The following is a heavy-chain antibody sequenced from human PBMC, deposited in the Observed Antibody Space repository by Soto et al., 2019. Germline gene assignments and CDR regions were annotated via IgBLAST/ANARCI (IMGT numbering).Heavy chain of an antibody. CDR1: GYSFTSYG. CDR2: ITTYNGNT. V-gene: IGHV1-18*04. D-gene: IGHD2-15*01. Sequence: ASVKVSCKASGYSFTSYGISWVRQAPGQGLDWMGWITTYNGNTKYAQDLQGRVTMTTDTSTSTAYMELRSLRSDDTAVYYCARFSGGVYNTYYFYYGMDVRGQGP. J-gene: IGHJ6*02. CDR3: ARFSGGVYNTYYFYYGMDV.